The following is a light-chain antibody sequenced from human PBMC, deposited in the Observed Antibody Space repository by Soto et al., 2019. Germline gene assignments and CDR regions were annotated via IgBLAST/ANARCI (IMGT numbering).Light chain of an antibody. CDR2: GAS. V-gene: IGKV3-20*01. Sequence: VLTQSPGTLSLSPGEGATLSCRASQSVSSIYLAWYQQKPGQAPRLLIYGASSRATGIPDRFSGSGSGTDFTLTISRLEPEDFAVYYCQHYGSSQRTFGQGTKVDIK. CDR3: QHYGSSQRT. J-gene: IGKJ1*01. CDR1: QSVSSIY.